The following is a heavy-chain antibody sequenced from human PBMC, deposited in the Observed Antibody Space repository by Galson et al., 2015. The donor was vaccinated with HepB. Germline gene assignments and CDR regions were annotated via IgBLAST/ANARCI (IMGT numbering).Heavy chain of an antibody. J-gene: IGHJ4*02. D-gene: IGHD3-16*02. CDR2: IYYSGST. Sequence: SETLSLTCTVSGGSISSSSYYWGWIRQPPGKGLEWIGSIYYSGSTYYNPSLKSRVTISVDTSKNQFSLKLSSVTAADTAVYYCGSRSIGEADYVWGSYRPQRPGFFDYWGQGTLVTVSS. V-gene: IGHV4-39*01. CDR1: GGSISSSSYY. CDR3: GSRSIGEADYVWGSYRPQRPGFFDY.